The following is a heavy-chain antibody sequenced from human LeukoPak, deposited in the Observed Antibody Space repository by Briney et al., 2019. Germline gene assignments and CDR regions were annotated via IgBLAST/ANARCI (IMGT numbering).Heavy chain of an antibody. V-gene: IGHV4-39*01. CDR3: ARRSPLLAVTTAHYYDY. D-gene: IGHD2-21*02. CDR2: IYSGGYT. Sequence: KPSETLSLTCSVSGASISTINYYWGWIRQPPGKGLEWIGSIYSGGYTYYNPSLKSRLTISVDTSKNQFSLRLNSVTAADTAIYYCARRSPLLAVTTAHYYDYWGQGTLVTVSS. CDR1: GASISTINYY. J-gene: IGHJ4*02.